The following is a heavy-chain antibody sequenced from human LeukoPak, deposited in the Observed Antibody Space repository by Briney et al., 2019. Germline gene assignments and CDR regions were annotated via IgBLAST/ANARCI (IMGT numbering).Heavy chain of an antibody. CDR3: AREAETTLDY. Sequence: SETLSLTCAVYGGSFSGYYWSWIRQPPGKGLEWIGEINHSGSTNYNPSLKSRVTISVDTSKNQFSLKLSSVTAADTAVYYCAREAETTLDYWGQGTLVTVSS. CDR2: INHSGST. CDR1: GGSFSGYY. D-gene: IGHD1/OR15-1a*01. J-gene: IGHJ4*02. V-gene: IGHV4-34*01.